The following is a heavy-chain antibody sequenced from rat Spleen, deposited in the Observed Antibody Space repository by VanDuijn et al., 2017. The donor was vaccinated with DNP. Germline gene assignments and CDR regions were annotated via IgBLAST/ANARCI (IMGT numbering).Heavy chain of an antibody. V-gene: IGHV5S10*01. CDR2: IVFDGTGT. CDR3: TRQGDYGYNYYFDY. J-gene: IGHJ2*01. CDR1: GFTFSDYN. Sequence: EVQLVESGGGLVQPGRSLKLSCAASGFTFSDYNMAWVRQAPKKGLEWVAIIVFDGTGTYYRDSVKGRFTISRDNAKSTLYLQMDSLRSEDTATYYCTRQGDYGYNYYFDYWGQGVMVTVSS. D-gene: IGHD1-9*01.